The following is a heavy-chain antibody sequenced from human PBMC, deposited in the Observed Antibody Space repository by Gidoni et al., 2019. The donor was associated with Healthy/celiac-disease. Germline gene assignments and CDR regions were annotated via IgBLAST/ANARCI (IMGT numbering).Heavy chain of an antibody. V-gene: IGHV4-34*01. D-gene: IGHD2-2*03. Sequence: QVQLQQWGAGLLKPSETLSLTCAVYGGSFSGYYWSWIRQPPGKGLEWIGEINHRGSTNYNPSLKSRVTISVDTSKNQFSLKLSSVTAADTAVYYCARGRKFGYCSSTSCYKFDYWGQGTLVTVSS. CDR3: ARGRKFGYCSSTSCYKFDY. J-gene: IGHJ4*02. CDR1: GGSFSGYY. CDR2: INHRGST.